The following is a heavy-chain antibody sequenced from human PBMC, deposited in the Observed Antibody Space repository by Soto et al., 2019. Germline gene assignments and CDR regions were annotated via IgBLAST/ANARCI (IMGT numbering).Heavy chain of an antibody. V-gene: IGHV4-30-2*01. CDR2: IHRSGST. J-gene: IGHJ4*02. CDR3: ASSLGSLVPLDY. D-gene: IGHD6-6*01. CDR1: GGSISSGGYS. Sequence: QLQLQESGSGLVKPSQTLSLTCAVSGGSISSGGYSWSWIRQPPGKGLEWIGYIHRSGSTYYNPSLMSRVTITVDRSKTQFSLKLSSVTAADTAVYYCASSLGSLVPLDYWGQGTLVTVSS.